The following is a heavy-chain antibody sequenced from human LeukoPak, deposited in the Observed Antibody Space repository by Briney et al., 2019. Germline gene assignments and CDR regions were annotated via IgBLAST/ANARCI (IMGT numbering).Heavy chain of an antibody. D-gene: IGHD3-3*01. Sequence: KPSETLSLTCTVSGGSISSYYWSWIRQPPGKGLEWIGYIYYSGSTNYNPSLKSRVTISVDTSKNQFSLKLSSGTAADTAVYYCASGSGYYYYFDYWGQGTLVTVSS. J-gene: IGHJ4*02. CDR3: ASGSGYYYYFDY. CDR2: IYYSGST. V-gene: IGHV4-59*01. CDR1: GGSISSYY.